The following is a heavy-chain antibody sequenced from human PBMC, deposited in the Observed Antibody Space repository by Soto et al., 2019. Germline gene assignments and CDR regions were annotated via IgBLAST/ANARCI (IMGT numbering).Heavy chain of an antibody. CDR2: TYYRSKCNN. Sequence: SQTLSLTCVISGDSVSSNSAAWHWIRQSQSRGLEWLGRTYYRSKCNNDYAVSVKSRITINPDTSKNQFSLQLSSVTAADTAVYYCARHTPGIYSGRKNAFEIWGQGTMVTVSS. CDR3: ARHTPGIYSGRKNAFEI. CDR1: GDSVSSNSAA. V-gene: IGHV6-1*01. D-gene: IGHD3-10*01. J-gene: IGHJ3*02.